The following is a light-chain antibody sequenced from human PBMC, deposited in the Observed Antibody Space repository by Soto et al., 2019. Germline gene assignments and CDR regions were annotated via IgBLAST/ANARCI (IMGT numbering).Light chain of an antibody. Sequence: QSVLTQTPSASGSPGQSVTIYCTGTSSDIGAYNSVSWYQYYPGKAPKLIIYEVTKRPSGVPTRFSGSKSDNTASLTVSGLQADDEADYYCSSQAASNSFVFGTGTKLTVL. CDR1: SSDIGAYNS. V-gene: IGLV2-8*01. CDR3: SSQAASNSFV. J-gene: IGLJ1*01. CDR2: EVT.